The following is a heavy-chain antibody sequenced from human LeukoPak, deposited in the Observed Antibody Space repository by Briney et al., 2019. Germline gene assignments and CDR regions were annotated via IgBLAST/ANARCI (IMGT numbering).Heavy chain of an antibody. CDR3: ARDPGVPAAPLDY. Sequence: GGSLRLSCAASGLTFSPYSMNWVRQAPGKGLEWVSYISSSGTFIYYADSVKGRFIVSRDNAKNLLFLQMDSLKVEDTAVYYCARDPGVPAAPLDYWGLGTLVIVSS. J-gene: IGHJ4*02. D-gene: IGHD2-2*01. CDR2: ISSSGTFI. V-gene: IGHV3-21*01. CDR1: GLTFSPYS.